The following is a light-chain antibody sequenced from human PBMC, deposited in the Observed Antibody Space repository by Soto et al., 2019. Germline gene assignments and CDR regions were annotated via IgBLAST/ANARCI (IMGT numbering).Light chain of an antibody. Sequence: EIVLTQSPATLSLSPGERATLSCRASQSVSTYLAWYQQKPGQAPRLLIFDASNRATGIPARFSGSGSGTHFTLTISSLEPEDFAVYYCQQRSNWPLITFGQGTRLEIK. CDR1: QSVSTY. J-gene: IGKJ5*01. V-gene: IGKV3-11*01. CDR2: DAS. CDR3: QQRSNWPLIT.